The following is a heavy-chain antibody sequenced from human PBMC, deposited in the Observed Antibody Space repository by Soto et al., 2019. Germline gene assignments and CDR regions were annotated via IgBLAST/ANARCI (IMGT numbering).Heavy chain of an antibody. CDR3: VCGRGGMDV. Sequence: QVQLVESGGGVVQPGRSLRLSCAASGFTFSSYAMHWVRQAPGKGLEWVAVISYDGSNKYYADSVKGRFTISRDNSKNTLYLQMNSLRAEDTAVYYCVCGRGGMDVWGQGTTVTVSS. V-gene: IGHV3-30-3*01. D-gene: IGHD2-21*01. CDR1: GFTFSSYA. CDR2: ISYDGSNK. J-gene: IGHJ6*02.